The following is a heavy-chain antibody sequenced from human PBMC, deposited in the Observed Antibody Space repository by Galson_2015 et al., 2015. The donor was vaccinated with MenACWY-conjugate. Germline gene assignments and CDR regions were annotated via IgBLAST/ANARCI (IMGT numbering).Heavy chain of an antibody. D-gene: IGHD6-13*01. CDR2: IYPGDSDT. CDR3: ARLDDIAAAGSRVDAFDI. CDR1: GYSFTSYW. V-gene: IGHV5-51*01. Sequence: QSGAEVKKPGESLKISCKGSGYSFTSYWIGWVRQMPGKGLEWMGIIYPGDSDTRYSPSFQGQVTISADKSISTAYLQWSSLKASDTAMYYCARLDDIAAAGSRVDAFDIWGQGTMVTVSS. J-gene: IGHJ3*02.